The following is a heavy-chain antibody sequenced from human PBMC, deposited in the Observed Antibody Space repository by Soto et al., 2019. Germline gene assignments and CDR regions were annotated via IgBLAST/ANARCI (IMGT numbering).Heavy chain of an antibody. V-gene: IGHV3-9*01. CDR3: AKWDDYGDRKEAFDI. Sequence: EVQLVESGGGLVQPGRSLRLSCAASGFTFDDYAMHWVRQAPGKGLEWVSGISWNSGNIGYADSVKGRFTISRDNAKNSLYLQMNSLRAEDTALYYCAKWDDYGDRKEAFDIWGQGTRVTVSS. CDR1: GFTFDDYA. CDR2: ISWNSGNI. J-gene: IGHJ3*02. D-gene: IGHD4-17*01.